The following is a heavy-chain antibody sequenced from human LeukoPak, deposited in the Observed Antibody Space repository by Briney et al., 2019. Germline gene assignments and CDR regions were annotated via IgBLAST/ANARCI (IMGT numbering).Heavy chain of an antibody. Sequence: PGGSLRLSCAASGFTFSSYWMSWVHQAPGKGLEWVANINQDGSEKYYVDSVKGRFTISRDNAKNSVYLQMNSLRGEDTAVYYCARDRTLGYWGQGTLVTVSS. J-gene: IGHJ4*02. CDR1: GFTFSSYW. V-gene: IGHV3-7*05. CDR2: INQDGSEK. CDR3: ARDRTLGY. D-gene: IGHD3-16*01.